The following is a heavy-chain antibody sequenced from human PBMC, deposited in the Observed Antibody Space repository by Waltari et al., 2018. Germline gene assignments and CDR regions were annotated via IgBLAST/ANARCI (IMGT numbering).Heavy chain of an antibody. V-gene: IGHV4-34*01. CDR2: INHSGST. J-gene: IGHJ3*02. Sequence: QVQLQQWGAGLLKPSETLSLTCAVYGGSFSGYYWSWIRQPPGQGLEWLGEINHSGSTNYNPSLKSRVTISVDTSKNQFSLKLSSVTAADTAVYYCARRPYDYVWGSYRYRNGVDAFDIWGQGTMVTVSS. CDR3: ARRPYDYVWGSYRYRNGVDAFDI. D-gene: IGHD3-16*02. CDR1: GGSFSGYY.